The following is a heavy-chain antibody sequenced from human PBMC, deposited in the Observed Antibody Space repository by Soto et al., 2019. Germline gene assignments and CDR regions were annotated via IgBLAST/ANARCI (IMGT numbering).Heavy chain of an antibody. CDR1: GFTFSSYG. CDR3: AKDPVMNYYDSSGYYTYFDY. Sequence: PGGSLRLSCAASGFTFSSYGMHWVRQAPGKGLEWVAVISYDGSNKYYADSVKGRFTISRDNSKNTLYLQMNSLRAEDTAVYYCAKDPVMNYYDSSGYYTYFDYWGQGTLVTVSS. CDR2: ISYDGSNK. V-gene: IGHV3-30*18. J-gene: IGHJ4*02. D-gene: IGHD3-22*01.